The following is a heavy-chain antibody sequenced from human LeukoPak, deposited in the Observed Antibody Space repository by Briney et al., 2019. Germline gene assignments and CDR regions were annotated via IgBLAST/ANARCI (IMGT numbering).Heavy chain of an antibody. Sequence: SETLSLTCTVSGGSISSSSYYWGWIRQPPGKGLEWIGSIYYSGSTYYNPSLKSRVTISVDTSKNQFSLKLSSVTAADTAVYYCARNDPRLTIFGVVDYWGQGTLVTVSS. CDR2: IYYSGST. J-gene: IGHJ4*02. D-gene: IGHD3-3*01. CDR1: GGSISSSSYY. CDR3: ARNDPRLTIFGVVDY. V-gene: IGHV4-39*07.